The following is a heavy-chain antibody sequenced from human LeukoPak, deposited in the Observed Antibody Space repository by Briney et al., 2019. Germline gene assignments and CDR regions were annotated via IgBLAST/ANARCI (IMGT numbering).Heavy chain of an antibody. J-gene: IGHJ5*02. CDR2: MNPNSGNT. Sequence: ASVKVSCKASGYTFTSYDINWVRQATGQGLEWMGWMNPNSGNTGYAQKFQGRVTITRNPSISPAYMELSSLRSEDTAVYYCARSGVPAGYCSSTSCYNWFDPWGQGTLVTVSS. D-gene: IGHD2-2*01. CDR1: GYTFTSYD. V-gene: IGHV1-8*03. CDR3: ARSGVPAGYCSSTSCYNWFDP.